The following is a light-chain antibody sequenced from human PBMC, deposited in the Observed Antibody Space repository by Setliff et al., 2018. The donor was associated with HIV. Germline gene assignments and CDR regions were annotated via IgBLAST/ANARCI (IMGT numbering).Light chain of an antibody. CDR2: DVS. CDR1: SSDVGGYNY. Sequence: QSALTQPRSVSGSPGQSVTISCTGTSSDVGGYNYVSWYQHHPGKAPKLMIYDVSKRPSGVPDRFSGSKSGNTASLTISVLQAEDEADYYCCSYAGRYTWVFGGGTK. J-gene: IGLJ3*02. V-gene: IGLV2-11*01. CDR3: CSYAGRYTWV.